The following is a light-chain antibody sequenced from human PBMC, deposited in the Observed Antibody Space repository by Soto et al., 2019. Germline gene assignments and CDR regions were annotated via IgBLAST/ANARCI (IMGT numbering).Light chain of an antibody. CDR3: QQYGSFTWT. V-gene: IGKV3-20*01. J-gene: IGKJ1*01. CDR1: QSVSSSY. CDR2: GAS. Sequence: EIGLTQSPGTLSLSPGERATLSFRASQSVSSSYLAWYQQKPGQAPRLLIYGASSRATGIPDRFSGSESGTDFTLTISRLEPEDFAVYYCQQYGSFTWTFGQGTKVDIK.